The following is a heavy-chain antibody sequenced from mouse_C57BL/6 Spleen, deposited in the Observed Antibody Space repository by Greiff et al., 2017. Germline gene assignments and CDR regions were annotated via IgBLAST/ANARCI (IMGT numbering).Heavy chain of an antibody. CDR1: GYTFTSYW. CDR3: ARTWGCDDGAWFAY. CDR2: IDPSDSYT. V-gene: IGHV1-59*01. J-gene: IGHJ3*01. Sequence: QVQLQQPGAELVRPGTSVKLSCKASGYTFTSYWMHWVKQRPGQGLEWIGVIDPSDSYTNSNQKFKGKATLTVDTSSSTASMQLSSLTSAESAVDYCARTWGCDDGAWFAYWGQGTLVTVSA. D-gene: IGHD2-12*01.